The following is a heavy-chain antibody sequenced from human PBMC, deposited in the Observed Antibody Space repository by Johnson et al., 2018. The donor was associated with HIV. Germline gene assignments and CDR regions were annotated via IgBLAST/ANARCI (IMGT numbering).Heavy chain of an antibody. D-gene: IGHD1-14*01. J-gene: IGHJ3*02. Sequence: QVQLVESGGGVVQPGRSLRLSCAASGFTFSNYAMHWVRQAPGKGLEWVAVISYDGSNKYCADSVKGRFTISRDNSKNTLYLQTNSLRAEDTALYYCAKAPGTGGWGASDIWGRGTMVTVSS. CDR2: ISYDGSNK. CDR3: AKAPGTGGWGASDI. CDR1: GFTFSNYA. V-gene: IGHV3-30*04.